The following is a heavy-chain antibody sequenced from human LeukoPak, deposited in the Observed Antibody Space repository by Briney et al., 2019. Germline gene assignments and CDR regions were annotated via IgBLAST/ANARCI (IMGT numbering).Heavy chain of an antibody. CDR3: ARGTYGYYMDV. CDR2: IYRSGST. V-gene: IGHV4-38-2*02. Sequence: SEPLSLTCSGSNYSISNSVYWGWLRQPPGKGLEWIGSIYRSGSTFYNPSLKSRVTISLDTSKNPFSLKLSSVTAADTAVYFCARGTYGYYMDVWSKGTTVTVSS. D-gene: IGHD4-17*01. J-gene: IGHJ6*03. CDR1: NYSISNSVY.